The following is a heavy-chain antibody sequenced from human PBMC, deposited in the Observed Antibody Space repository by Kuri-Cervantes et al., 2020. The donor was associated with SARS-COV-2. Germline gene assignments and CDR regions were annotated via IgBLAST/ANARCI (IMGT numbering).Heavy chain of an antibody. CDR3: ARRGAGSSSAAFDI. Sequence: GSLRLSCTVSRGSISSSSYYWGWIRQPPGKGLEWIAIIYHSGSTYYNPSLKSRVTISLDTSKNQFSLKLSSVTAADTAVYYCARRGAGSSSAAFDIWGLGTMVTVSS. CDR1: RGSISSSSYY. CDR2: IYHSGST. J-gene: IGHJ3*02. D-gene: IGHD6-6*01. V-gene: IGHV4-39*01.